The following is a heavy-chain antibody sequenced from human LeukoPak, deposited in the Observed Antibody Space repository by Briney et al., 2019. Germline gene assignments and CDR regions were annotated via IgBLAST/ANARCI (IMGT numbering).Heavy chain of an antibody. Sequence: GGSLRLSCAASGFTFSSYAMSWVRQAPGKGLEWVSAIRADGGSIYYADSVKGRFTISRDNSKNTLYLQMNSLRAEDTAVYYCAKAEDGLDFWGQGTLVTVSS. CDR1: GFTFSSYA. CDR3: AKAEDGLDF. V-gene: IGHV3-23*01. D-gene: IGHD5-24*01. CDR2: IRADGGSI. J-gene: IGHJ4*02.